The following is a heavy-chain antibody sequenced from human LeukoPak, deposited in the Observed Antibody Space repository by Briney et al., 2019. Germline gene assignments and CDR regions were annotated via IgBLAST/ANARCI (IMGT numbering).Heavy chain of an antibody. V-gene: IGHV3-23*01. Sequence: GGSLRLSCEASGFTFTTYSMTWVRQAPGKGLEWVSAISGSGGSTYYVDSVKGRFTISRDNGKNTLYLQMNSLRAEDTAVYYCAKSSYGSGSYSDYWGQGTLVTVSS. CDR3: AKSSYGSGSYSDY. D-gene: IGHD3-10*01. J-gene: IGHJ4*02. CDR1: GFTFTTYS. CDR2: ISGSGGST.